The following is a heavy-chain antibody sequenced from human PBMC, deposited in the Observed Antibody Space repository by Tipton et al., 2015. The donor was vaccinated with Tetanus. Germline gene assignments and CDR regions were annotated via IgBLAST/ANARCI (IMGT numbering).Heavy chain of an antibody. CDR2: ITESDSTI. D-gene: IGHD3/OR15-3a*01. Sequence: SLRLSCEASGFIFSDYYMSWIRQAPGKGLEWISYITESDSTIYYADSVKGRVTISRDNAKSSVYLQMNYLSAQDTAVYYCARGIWTGSYTHFGYWGQGSLVTVSS. J-gene: IGHJ4*02. CDR3: ARGIWTGSYTHFGY. CDR1: GFIFSDYY. V-gene: IGHV3-11*01.